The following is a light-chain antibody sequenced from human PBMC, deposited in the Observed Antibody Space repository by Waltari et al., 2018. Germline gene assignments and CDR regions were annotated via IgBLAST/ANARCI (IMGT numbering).Light chain of an antibody. CDR2: WAS. CDR3: QQDYSLYT. CDR1: RSLFYTSNNNNY. Sequence: DIVMTQSPDSLAVSLGERATINCKSSRSLFYTSNNNNYLAWYQQKPGPPPKLLLYWASTRQSGVPDRFSGSGSGTDFTLTISSLQAEDVAVYYCQQDYSLYTGGQGIKLEI. J-gene: IGKJ2*01. V-gene: IGKV4-1*01.